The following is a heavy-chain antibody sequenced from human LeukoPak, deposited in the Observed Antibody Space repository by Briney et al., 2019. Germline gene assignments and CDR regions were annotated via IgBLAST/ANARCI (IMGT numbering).Heavy chain of an antibody. CDR1: GFTFSSYW. CDR3: ARFGAVAYYGMDV. CDR2: ISSSSSYI. J-gene: IGHJ6*02. D-gene: IGHD6-19*01. V-gene: IGHV3-21*01. Sequence: GGSLRLSCAASGFTFSSYWMSWVRQAPGKGLEWVSSISSSSSYIYYADSVKGRFTISRDNAKNSLYLQMNSLRAEDTAVYYCARFGAVAYYGMDVWGQGTTVTVSS.